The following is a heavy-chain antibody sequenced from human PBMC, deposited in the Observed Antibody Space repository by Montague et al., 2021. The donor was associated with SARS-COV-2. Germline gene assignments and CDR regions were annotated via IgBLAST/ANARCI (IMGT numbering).Heavy chain of an antibody. J-gene: IGHJ5*02. CDR1: GGSIGSYY. CDR2: VYYTGST. Sequence: SETLSLTCTVSGGSIGSYYWSWIRQPPGKGLEWIGNVYYTGSTNYNPSLKSRVTIALDTSKNQFSLKLSSVTAADTAMYYCARELSCSGGSCGWFAPWGQGTLVTVSS. CDR3: ARELSCSGGSCGWFAP. V-gene: IGHV4-59*01. D-gene: IGHD2-15*01.